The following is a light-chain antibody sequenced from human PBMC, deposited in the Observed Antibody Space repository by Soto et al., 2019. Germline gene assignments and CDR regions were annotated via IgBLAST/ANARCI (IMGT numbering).Light chain of an antibody. CDR3: HQSSSTPIT. Sequence: DIHLTQSPSLLSASVGDRFTITCRASQGIIQYVAWYQQKPAKAPKLLIYAASSLQSGVPSRFSVRGSGTDFTLTISSLQPEDFATYYCHQSSSTPITCGHGTRREIK. CDR2: AAS. J-gene: IGKJ5*01. CDR1: QGIIQY. V-gene: IGKV1-39*01.